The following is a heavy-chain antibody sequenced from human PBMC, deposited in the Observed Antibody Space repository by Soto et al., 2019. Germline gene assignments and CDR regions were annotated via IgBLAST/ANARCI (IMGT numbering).Heavy chain of an antibody. D-gene: IGHD1-26*01. CDR2: ISSDGSST. CDR1: GFTFSSFW. CDR3: AQRQSGWYVS. J-gene: IGHJ5*01. V-gene: IGHV3-74*01. Sequence: EVQLVESGGGLAQPGGSLRLSCAASGFTFSSFWMHWVRQAPGKGLVWVSRISSDGSSTSYADSVKGRFTISRDNAKNTLYLQMNSLRAEDKAVYYCAQRQSGWYVSWGQGTLVTVSS.